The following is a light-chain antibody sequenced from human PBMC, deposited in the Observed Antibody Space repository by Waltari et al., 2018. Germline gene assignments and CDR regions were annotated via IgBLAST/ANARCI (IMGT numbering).Light chain of an antibody. Sequence: QSALTQPRSVSGSPGQSVTISCTGTSSDIGRDNYVCWYQQHPGKAPKLLIYDVTERPSGVPDRFSASKSGNTASLTISGLQAEDEADYYCCSNAGSYEVFGGGTKLTVL. CDR3: CSNAGSYEV. CDR2: DVT. V-gene: IGLV2-11*02. CDR1: SSDIGRDNY. J-gene: IGLJ2*01.